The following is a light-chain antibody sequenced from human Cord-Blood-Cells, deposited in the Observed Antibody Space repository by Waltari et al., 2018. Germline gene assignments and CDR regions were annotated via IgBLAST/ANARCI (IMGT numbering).Light chain of an antibody. J-gene: IGLJ3*02. Sequence: SYELTQPPSVSVSPGQTASIPCSGAKLGDKYACWYQQQPGHSPVLVIYQDSKRPSGLPERFSGSNSGNTATLTISGTQAMDEADYYCQAWDSSNWVFGGGTKLTVL. CDR3: QAWDSSNWV. V-gene: IGLV3-1*01. CDR1: KLGDKY. CDR2: QDS.